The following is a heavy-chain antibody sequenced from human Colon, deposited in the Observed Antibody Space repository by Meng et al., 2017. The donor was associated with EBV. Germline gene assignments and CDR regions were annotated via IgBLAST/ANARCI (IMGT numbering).Heavy chain of an antibody. J-gene: IGHJ4*02. Sequence: QLRVQESGLGRVKPSETLSPTCSLSGGAINSGSHYWAWIRQPPGKGLEWVGTINYSGTTYSNPSLKSRITLSVDTSNNDFSLKMTSVTAADTALYYCVRLAGLPGYYIDVWGQGALVTVSS. V-gene: IGHV4-39*02. D-gene: IGHD1-26*01. CDR3: VRLAGLPGYYIDV. CDR1: GGAINSGSHY. CDR2: INYSGTT.